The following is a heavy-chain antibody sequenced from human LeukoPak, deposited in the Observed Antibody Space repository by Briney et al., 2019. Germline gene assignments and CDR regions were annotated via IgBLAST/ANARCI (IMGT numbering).Heavy chain of an antibody. D-gene: IGHD6-13*01. CDR3: ARAPIAAAWNWFDP. CDR2: IYHSGST. V-gene: IGHV4-38-2*02. J-gene: IGHJ5*02. Sequence: PSETLSLTCTVSGYSISSGYYWGWIRQPPGKGLEWIGSIYHSGSTYYNPSLKSRVTISVDTSKNQFSLKLSSVTAADTAVYYCARAPIAAAWNWFDPWGQGTLVTVS. CDR1: GYSISSGYY.